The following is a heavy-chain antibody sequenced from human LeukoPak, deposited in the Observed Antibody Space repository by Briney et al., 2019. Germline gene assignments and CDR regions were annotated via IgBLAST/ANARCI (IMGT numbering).Heavy chain of an antibody. Sequence: PGGSLRPACALSGFTLSIPWIMAWVRQAPGRGLEWVATIKQVGIEKFYAGSVKGRFTISRDNSKNTVDLQMNSLTIEDTAVYFCARDVLRYLTWPIPGPYWGQGSLVIVSS. CDR3: ARDVLRYLTWPIPGPY. V-gene: IGHV3-7*01. D-gene: IGHD2-21*01. J-gene: IGHJ4*02. CDR1: GFTLSIPW. CDR2: IKQVGIEK.